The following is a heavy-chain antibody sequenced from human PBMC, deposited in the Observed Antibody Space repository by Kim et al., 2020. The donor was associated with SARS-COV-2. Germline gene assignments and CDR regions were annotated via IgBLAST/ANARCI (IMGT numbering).Heavy chain of an antibody. J-gene: IGHJ4*02. Sequence: GGSLRLSCVASGFTFSDFWMTWVRQAPGKGLEWVANTNQRGTEKSYVDSVKGRFTISRDNAKNSVYLQMNSLRGEDTALYYCARGAGLGYWGQGTLVTVSS. D-gene: IGHD3-16*01. CDR3: ARGAGLGY. CDR1: GFTFSDFW. V-gene: IGHV3-7*01. CDR2: TNQRGTEK.